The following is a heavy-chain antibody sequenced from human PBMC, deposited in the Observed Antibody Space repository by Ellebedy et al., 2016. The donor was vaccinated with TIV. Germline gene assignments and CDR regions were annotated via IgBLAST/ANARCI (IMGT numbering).Heavy chain of an antibody. CDR2: ISYDGSNK. J-gene: IGHJ6*02. D-gene: IGHD3-10*01. CDR3: AKELSYPLVRGVIKYYYGMDV. Sequence: GESLKISXAASGFTFSSYGMHWVRQAPGKGLEWVAVISYDGSNKYYADSVKGRFTISRDNSKNTLYLQMNSLRAEDTAVYYCAKELSYPLVRGVIKYYYGMDVWGQGTTVTVSS. V-gene: IGHV3-30*18. CDR1: GFTFSSYG.